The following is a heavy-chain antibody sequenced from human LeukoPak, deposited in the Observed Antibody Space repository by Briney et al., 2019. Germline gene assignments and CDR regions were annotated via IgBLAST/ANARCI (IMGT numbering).Heavy chain of an antibody. D-gene: IGHD3-10*01. Sequence: GGSLRLSCAASGFTFSSYGMHWVRQAPGKGLEWVAVISDDVSNKYYADSVKGRFTISRDNSKNTLYLQMDRLRAEDTAGYYCAKDEYYYGSGRYFGHDAFDIWGQRTMVTDSS. V-gene: IGHV3-30*18. CDR3: AKDEYYYGSGRYFGHDAFDI. CDR1: GFTFSSYG. CDR2: ISDDVSNK. J-gene: IGHJ3*02.